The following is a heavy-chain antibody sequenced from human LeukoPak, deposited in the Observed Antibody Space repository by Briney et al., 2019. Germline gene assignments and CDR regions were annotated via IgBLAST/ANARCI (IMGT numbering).Heavy chain of an antibody. CDR2: TYYSGST. J-gene: IGHJ4*02. CDR3: ARGLPWYSSGPGLDY. V-gene: IGHV4-59*01. Sequence: SETLSLTCTVSGGSISSYYWSWIRQPPGKGLEWIGYTYYSGSTNYNPSLKSRVTISVDTSKNQFSLKLSSVTAADTAVYYCARGLPWYSSGPGLDYWGQGTLVTVSS. CDR1: GGSISSYY. D-gene: IGHD6-19*01.